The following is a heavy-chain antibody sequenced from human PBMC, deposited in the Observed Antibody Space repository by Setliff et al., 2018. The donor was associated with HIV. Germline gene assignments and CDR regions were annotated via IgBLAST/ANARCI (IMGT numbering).Heavy chain of an antibody. V-gene: IGHV1-46*01. CDR3: ARGSSALIMREFYDFWSATRDAWDY. Sequence: ASVKVSCKASGYTFTNYYMHWVRQAPGQGLEWMGIINPSGGSTSCQQIFQGRVTMTRDTSTSTVYMELSSLRSEDTAVYYCARGSSALIMREFYDFWSATRDAWDYWGQGTLVTVSS. CDR2: INPSGGST. CDR1: GYTFTNYY. D-gene: IGHD3-3*01. J-gene: IGHJ4*02.